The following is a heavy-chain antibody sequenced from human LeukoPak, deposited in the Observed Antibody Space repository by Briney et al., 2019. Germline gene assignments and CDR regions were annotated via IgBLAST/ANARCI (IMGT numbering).Heavy chain of an antibody. CDR3: ARDYCSSTSCKRFDY. V-gene: IGHV3-21*01. D-gene: IGHD2-2*01. CDR2: ISSSSSYI. Sequence: GGSLRLSCAASGFTFSSYSVNWVRQAPGKGLEWVSSISSSSSYIYYADSVKGRFTISRDNAKNSLYLQMNSLRAEDTAVYYCARDYCSSTSCKRFDYWGQGTLVTVSS. J-gene: IGHJ4*02. CDR1: GFTFSSYS.